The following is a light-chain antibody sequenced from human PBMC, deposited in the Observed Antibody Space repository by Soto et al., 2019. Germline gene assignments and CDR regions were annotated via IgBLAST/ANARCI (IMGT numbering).Light chain of an antibody. Sequence: QSALTQPASVSGSTGQSITISCTGTSSDVGGHNYVSWYQQHPGKAPKLMIYDVSNRPSGVSNRFSGSKSGNTASLTISGLQAEDEADYYCSSYTSSSTVVFGGGTKLTV. CDR1: SSDVGGHNY. CDR2: DVS. CDR3: SSYTSSSTVV. V-gene: IGLV2-14*01. J-gene: IGLJ2*01.